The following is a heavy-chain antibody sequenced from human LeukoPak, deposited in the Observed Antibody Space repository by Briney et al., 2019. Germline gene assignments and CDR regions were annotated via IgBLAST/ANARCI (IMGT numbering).Heavy chain of an antibody. CDR3: ARSTIYYYFDY. J-gene: IGHJ4*02. CDR2: ISSNGGST. CDR1: GFTFSSYA. V-gene: IGHV3-64*01. D-gene: IGHD1-26*01. Sequence: PGGSLRLSCAASGFTFSSYAMHWVRQAPGKGLEYVSAISSNGGSTYYANSVKGRFTISRDNSKNTLYLQMGSLRAEDMAVYYCARSTIYYYFDYWGQGTLVTVSS.